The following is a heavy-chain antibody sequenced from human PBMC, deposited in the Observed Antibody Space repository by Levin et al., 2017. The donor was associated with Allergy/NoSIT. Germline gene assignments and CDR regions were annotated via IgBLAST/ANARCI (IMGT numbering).Heavy chain of an antibody. CDR1: GFIFKNYY. CDR3: AREPGPFATEYTYGSQAIDY. J-gene: IGHJ4*02. Sequence: GGSLRLSCEVSGFIFKNYYMSWIRQAPGRGLEWISYISTNGNTKYYGDSVKGRFTIFRDNAKSSLYLQMNNLRVEDTAVYYCAREPGPFATEYTYGSQAIDYWGQGTLVTVSS. CDR2: ISTNGNTK. V-gene: IGHV3-11*01. D-gene: IGHD5-18*01.